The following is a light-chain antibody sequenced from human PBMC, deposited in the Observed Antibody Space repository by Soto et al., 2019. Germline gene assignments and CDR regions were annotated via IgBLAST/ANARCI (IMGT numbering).Light chain of an antibody. V-gene: IGKV1D-12*01. CDR1: QGISTY. Sequence: DIQVTQSPSSLSASVGDRVTITCRASQGISTYLTWYQQKPGKAPTLLISAASTLQSGVPARFSGSGSGTDFTLTINSLQPEDFATYYCQPSSTFPWTFCQGTQVE. CDR2: AAS. CDR3: QPSSTFPWT. J-gene: IGKJ1*01.